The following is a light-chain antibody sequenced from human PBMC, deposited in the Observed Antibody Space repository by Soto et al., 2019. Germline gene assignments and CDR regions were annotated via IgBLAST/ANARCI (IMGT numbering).Light chain of an antibody. J-gene: IGKJ4*02. CDR1: QSISSW. Sequence: DIQMTQSPSTLSSSVGYIFTITCRASQSISSWLAWYQQKPGKAPKLLINVASTLQGGVPSRFSGSGSGTDFTLTISRLEPEDFAVYYCQQYGSSPLFGGGTKVDIK. CDR3: QQYGSSPL. CDR2: VAS. V-gene: IGKV1-5*01.